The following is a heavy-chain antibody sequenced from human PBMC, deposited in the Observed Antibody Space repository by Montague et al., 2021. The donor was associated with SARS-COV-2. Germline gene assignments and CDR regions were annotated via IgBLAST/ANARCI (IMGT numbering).Heavy chain of an antibody. CDR2: INHSGNT. CDR1: GGSFSGYL. V-gene: IGHV4-34*01. CDR3: ARGGSSSSGVY. Sequence: SETLSLTCAAHGGSFSGYLWSWIRQPPGKGLEWIGQINHSGNTNXXPSLMSRVTISVDMSKSQFSLNLSSVTAADTAVYYCARGGSSSSGVYWGQGTLVTVSS. J-gene: IGHJ4*02. D-gene: IGHD6-6*01.